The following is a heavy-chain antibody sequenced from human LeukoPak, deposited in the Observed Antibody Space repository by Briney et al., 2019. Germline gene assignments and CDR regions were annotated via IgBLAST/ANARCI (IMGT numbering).Heavy chain of an antibody. J-gene: IGHJ4*02. Sequence: SETLSLTCAVYGGSFSGYYWSWIRQPPGKGLEWIGEINHSGSTNYSPSLKSRVTISVDTSKNQFSLKLSSVTAADTAVYYCARGPDYYDSSGYLDYWGQGTLVTVSS. V-gene: IGHV4-34*01. D-gene: IGHD3-22*01. CDR2: INHSGST. CDR1: GGSFSGYY. CDR3: ARGPDYYDSSGYLDY.